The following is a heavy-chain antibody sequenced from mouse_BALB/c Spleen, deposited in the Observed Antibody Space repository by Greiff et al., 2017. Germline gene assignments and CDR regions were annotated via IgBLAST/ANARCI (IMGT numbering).Heavy chain of an antibody. CDR3: AREPIWHAMDY. Sequence: QVQLQQSGPELVKPGASVKISCKASGYAFSSSWMNWVKQRPGQGLEWIGRIYPGDGDTNYNGKFKGKATLTADKSSSTAYMQLSSLTSVDSAVYFCAREPIWHAMDYWGQGTSVTVSS. J-gene: IGHJ4*01. CDR1: GYAFSSSW. CDR2: IYPGDGDT. V-gene: IGHV1-82*01.